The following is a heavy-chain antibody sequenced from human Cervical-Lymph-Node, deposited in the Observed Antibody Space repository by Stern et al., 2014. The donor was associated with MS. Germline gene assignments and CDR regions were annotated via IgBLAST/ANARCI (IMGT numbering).Heavy chain of an antibody. CDR2: IYYSGST. J-gene: IGHJ4*02. D-gene: IGHD6-19*01. Sequence: QVQLQESGPGLVKPSDTLSLTCTASGGSISSYYWSWIRQSPGKGLEWIGHIYYSGSTNYNPSLKSRVTISVDTSKTQFSLSLNSVTAADTAVYYCARDLMGTGWPHFDSWGQGTLVRVSS. V-gene: IGHV4-59*01. CDR1: GGSISSYY. CDR3: ARDLMGTGWPHFDS.